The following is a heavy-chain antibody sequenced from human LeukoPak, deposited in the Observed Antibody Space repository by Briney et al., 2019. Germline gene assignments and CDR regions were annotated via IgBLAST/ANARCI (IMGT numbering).Heavy chain of an antibody. CDR2: INPNSGGT. D-gene: IGHD3-3*01. CDR3: FWSGYYTDGYFDY. J-gene: IGHJ4*02. V-gene: IGHV1-2*02. CDR1: GYTFTGYY. Sequence: ASVKVSFKASGYTFTGYYMHWVRQAPGQGLEWMGWINPNSGGTNYAQKFQGRVTMTRDTSISTAYMELSRLRSDDTAVYYCFWSGYYTDGYFDYWGQGTLVTVSS.